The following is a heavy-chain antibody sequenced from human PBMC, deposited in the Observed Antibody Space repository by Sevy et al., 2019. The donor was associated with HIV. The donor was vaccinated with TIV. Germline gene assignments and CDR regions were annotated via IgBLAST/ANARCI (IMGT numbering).Heavy chain of an antibody. J-gene: IGHJ4*02. Sequence: GGSLRLSCAASGFTFSSYAMHWVRQAPGKGLEWVAVISYDGSNKYYADSVKGRFTISRDNSKNTLYLQMNSLRAEDTAVYYCAREAGYSRSSFDYWGQGTLVTVSS. CDR3: AREAGYSRSSFDY. V-gene: IGHV3-30-3*01. D-gene: IGHD6-6*01. CDR2: ISYDGSNK. CDR1: GFTFSSYA.